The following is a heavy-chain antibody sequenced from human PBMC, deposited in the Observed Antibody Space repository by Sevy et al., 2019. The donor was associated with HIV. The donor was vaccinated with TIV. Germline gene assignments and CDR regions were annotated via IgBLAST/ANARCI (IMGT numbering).Heavy chain of an antibody. J-gene: IGHJ6*02. D-gene: IGHD2-2*01. CDR2: IKLDGSEK. CDR3: ARDCSSTSCLWGLDV. V-gene: IGHV3-7*03. Sequence: GGSLRLSCAASGFTFSNYWMSWVRQAPGKGLEWVANIKLDGSEKYYVDSVKGRFTISRDNAKNSQYLQMNSLRAEDTALYYCARDCSSTSCLWGLDVWGQGTTVTVSS. CDR1: GFTFSNYW.